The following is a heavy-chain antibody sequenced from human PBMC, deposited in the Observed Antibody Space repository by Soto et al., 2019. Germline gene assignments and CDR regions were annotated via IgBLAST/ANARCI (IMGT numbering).Heavy chain of an antibody. Sequence: QVQLVQSGPEVKKPGASVKVSCKASAYTFTSYGISWVRQAPGQGLEWMGWISGYNGQTNYAQKFRGRVTITTDASTSTAYMELRSLRSDDTATYYCARDGRKQLWVEGLNAMDVWGQGTTVTV. J-gene: IGHJ6*02. V-gene: IGHV1-18*01. D-gene: IGHD5-18*01. CDR1: AYTFTSYG. CDR3: ARDGRKQLWVEGLNAMDV. CDR2: ISGYNGQT.